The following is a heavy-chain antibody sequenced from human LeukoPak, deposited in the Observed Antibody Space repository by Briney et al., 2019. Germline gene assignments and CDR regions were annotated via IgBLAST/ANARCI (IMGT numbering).Heavy chain of an antibody. V-gene: IGHV4-39*01. CDR3: ARQYGSGSAYTPVVDL. CDR1: GGSISSHYY. CDR2: IYYSGST. Sequence: PSEALSLTCTVSGGSISSHYYWIWIRQPPGKGLEWIGSIYYSGSTYYNPSLKSRVTISVDTSKNQFSLKLSSLTAAETAVYYCARQYGSGSAYTPVVDLWGQGTLVTVSS. J-gene: IGHJ4*02. D-gene: IGHD3-10*01.